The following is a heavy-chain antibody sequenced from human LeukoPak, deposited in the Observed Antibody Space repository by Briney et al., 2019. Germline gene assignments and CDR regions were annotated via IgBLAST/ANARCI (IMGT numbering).Heavy chain of an antibody. D-gene: IGHD6-19*01. V-gene: IGHV3-23*01. CDR2: ISGSGGST. CDR3: AKNTIAVAGYYYYGMDV. Sequence: PGGSLRLSCAASGFTFSSYAMSWVRQAPGKGLEWVSAISGSGGSTYYADSVKGRFTISRDNSKNTLYLQMNSLRAEDTAVYYCAKNTIAVAGYYYYGMDVWGQGTTVTVSS. J-gene: IGHJ6*02. CDR1: GFTFSSYA.